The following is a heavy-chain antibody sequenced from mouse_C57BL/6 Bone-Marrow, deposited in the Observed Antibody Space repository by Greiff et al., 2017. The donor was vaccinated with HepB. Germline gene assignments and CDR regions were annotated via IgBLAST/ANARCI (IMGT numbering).Heavy chain of an antibody. CDR3: TRVGGLRDYFDY. D-gene: IGHD2-4*01. J-gene: IGHJ2*01. CDR2: ISSGGDYI. CDR1: GFTFSSYA. V-gene: IGHV5-9-1*02. Sequence: EVQLVESGEGLVKPGGSLKLSCAASGFTFSSYAMSWVRQTPEKRLEWVAYISSGGDYIYYADTVKGRFTISRDNARNTLYLQMSSLKSEDTAMYYCTRVGGLRDYFDYWGQGTTLTVSS.